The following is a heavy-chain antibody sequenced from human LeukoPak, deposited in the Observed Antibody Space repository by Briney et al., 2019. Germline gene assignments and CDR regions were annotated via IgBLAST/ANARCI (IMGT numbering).Heavy chain of an antibody. CDR3: AKDPIRSSYPFDY. J-gene: IGHJ4*02. Sequence: GGSLRLSCAASGFTFSSYAMSWVRQAPGKWLEWVSAISGSGGSTYYADSVKGRFTISRDNSKNTLYLQMNSLRAEDTAVYYCAKDPIRSSYPFDYWGQGTLVTVSS. V-gene: IGHV3-23*01. D-gene: IGHD1-26*01. CDR2: ISGSGGST. CDR1: GFTFSSYA.